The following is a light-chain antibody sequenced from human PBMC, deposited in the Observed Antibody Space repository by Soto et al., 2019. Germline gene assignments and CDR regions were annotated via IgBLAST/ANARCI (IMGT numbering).Light chain of an antibody. CDR3: EVWDNSRDVVV. CDR1: NLGEKS. V-gene: IGLV3-21*02. J-gene: IGLJ3*02. Sequence: SYELPQAPSVSVGPGQTARITCAGNNLGEKSVHWYKQRPGQAPILVIFDDRDRASGIPERISGSNSDNTATLTISGVEAGDEADYFCEVWDNSRDVVVFGGGTKLTVL. CDR2: DDR.